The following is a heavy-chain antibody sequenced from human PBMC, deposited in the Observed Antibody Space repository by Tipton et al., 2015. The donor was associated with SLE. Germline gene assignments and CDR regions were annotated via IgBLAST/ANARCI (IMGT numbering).Heavy chain of an antibody. CDR3: ARRTGIAVTGTHFGR. J-gene: IGHJ4*02. V-gene: IGHV4-34*01. CDR1: GGSISAPY. D-gene: IGHD6-19*01. CDR2: SHHTGTT. Sequence: TLSLTCAVYGGSISAPYWRWIRPPPGKGLGCIGASHHTGTTHYNPSLKSRLSISMDTSKNQFSLRLNSVTAADTAAESCARRTGIAVTGTHFGRRGQGTL.